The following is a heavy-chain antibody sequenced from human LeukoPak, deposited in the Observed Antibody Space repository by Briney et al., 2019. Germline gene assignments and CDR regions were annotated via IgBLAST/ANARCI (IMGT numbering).Heavy chain of an antibody. CDR1: GYTFTGYY. J-gene: IGHJ6*03. Sequence: ASVKVSCKASGYTFTGYYMHWVRQAPGQGLEWMGWINPNSGGTNYAQKFQGRVTMTRDTSISTAYMELSRLRSDDTAVYYCARVVGARDYYYYMDVWGKGTTVTVSS. CDR2: INPNSGGT. V-gene: IGHV1-2*02. D-gene: IGHD1-26*01. CDR3: ARVVGARDYYYYMDV.